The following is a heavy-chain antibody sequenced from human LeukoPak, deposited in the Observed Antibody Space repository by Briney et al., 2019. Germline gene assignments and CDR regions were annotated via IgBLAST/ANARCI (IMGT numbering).Heavy chain of an antibody. CDR3: ARVMAVAGTDGGFGP. J-gene: IGHJ5*02. D-gene: IGHD6-19*01. CDR1: GYTFTGYY. CDR2: INPNSGGT. Sequence: ASVKVSCKASGYTFTGYYMHWVRQAPGQGLEWMGRINPNSGGTNYAQKFQGRVTMTRDTSISTAYMELSRLRSDDTAVYYCARVMAVAGTDGGFGPWGQGTLVTVSS. V-gene: IGHV1-2*06.